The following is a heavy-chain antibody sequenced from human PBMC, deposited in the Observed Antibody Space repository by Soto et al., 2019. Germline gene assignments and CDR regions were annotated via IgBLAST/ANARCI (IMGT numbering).Heavy chain of an antibody. D-gene: IGHD5-18*01. CDR2: IYYTGST. CDR1: GASVSSGTYY. CDR3: ARGAGFSYASTWFDI. Sequence: QVQLQESGPGLVKPSETLSLTCAVFGASVSSGTYYWSWIRQPPGKGLEWVGHIYYTGSTNYNASLNNRATLSVDTSKNHFSLQLTSVTAADTAVYYCARGAGFSYASTWFDIWGQGTLVTVSS. J-gene: IGHJ5*02. V-gene: IGHV4-61*03.